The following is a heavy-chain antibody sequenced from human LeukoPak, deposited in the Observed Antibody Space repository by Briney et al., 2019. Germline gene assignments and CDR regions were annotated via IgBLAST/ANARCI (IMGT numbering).Heavy chain of an antibody. D-gene: IGHD6-13*01. V-gene: IGHV5-51*01. CDR3: AAAAGPRGARFDY. J-gene: IGHJ4*02. CDR1: GYSFTSYW. CDR2: IYPGDSDT. Sequence: GESLKISCKGSGYSFTSYWIGLVRQMPGKGLEWMGIIYPGDSDTRYSPSFQGQVTISADKSISTAYLQWSSLKASDTAMYYCAAAAGPRGARFDYWGQGTLVTVSS.